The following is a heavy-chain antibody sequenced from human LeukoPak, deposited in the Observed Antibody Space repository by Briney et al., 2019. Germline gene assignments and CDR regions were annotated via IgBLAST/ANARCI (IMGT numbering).Heavy chain of an antibody. CDR3: AKGVTSFGVVIMGYFDY. Sequence: SGGSLRLSCAASGFTFSSYGMHWVRQAPGKGLEWVAFIRYDGSNKYYADSVKGRFTISRDNSKNTLYLQMNSLRTEDTAMYYCAKGVTSFGVVIMGYFDYWGQGTLVTVSS. CDR1: GFTFSSYG. D-gene: IGHD3-3*01. V-gene: IGHV3-30*02. CDR2: IRYDGSNK. J-gene: IGHJ4*02.